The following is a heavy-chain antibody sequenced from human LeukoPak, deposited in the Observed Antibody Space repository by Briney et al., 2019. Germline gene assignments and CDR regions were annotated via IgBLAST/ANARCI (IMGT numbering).Heavy chain of an antibody. J-gene: IGHJ4*02. V-gene: IGHV3-13*01. CDR3: AALGSSIY. CDR1: GFTFSSYD. Sequence: PGGSLRLPCAASGFTFSSYDVHWVRQATGRGLEWVSAMGTAGDTYYAGSVKGRFTISREDAKNSFYLQMNSLRAGDTAVYYCAALGSSIYWGEETEVTVPS. D-gene: IGHD1-26*01. CDR2: MGTAGDT.